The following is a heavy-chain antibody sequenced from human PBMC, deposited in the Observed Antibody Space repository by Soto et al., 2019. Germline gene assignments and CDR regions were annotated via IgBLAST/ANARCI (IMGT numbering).Heavy chain of an antibody. V-gene: IGHV1-18*01. CDR3: ATRSPAFDY. J-gene: IGHJ4*02. CDR2: ISTYKGNT. CDR1: GYTFTSYG. Sequence: QVQLVQSGPEVKKPGASVKVSCKTSGYTFTSYGISWVRQAPGQGLEWMGWISTYKGNTNYAQKFQGRVTMTTDASTSTAYMELRSLRSDDTAVYYCATRSPAFDYWGQGTLVTVSS.